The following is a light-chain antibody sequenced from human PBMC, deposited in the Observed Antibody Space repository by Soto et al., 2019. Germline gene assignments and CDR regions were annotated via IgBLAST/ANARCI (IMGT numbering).Light chain of an antibody. J-gene: IGKJ5*01. Sequence: DIQMTQSPSSLSASVGDRVTITCRASQGISNYLAWYRQKPGKAPELLIYSASNLQSGVPSRFSGSGSGTDFTLTISGLQSEDFATYYCQQSFSTPTFGQGTRLEI. V-gene: IGKV1-39*01. CDR1: QGISNY. CDR3: QQSFSTPT. CDR2: SAS.